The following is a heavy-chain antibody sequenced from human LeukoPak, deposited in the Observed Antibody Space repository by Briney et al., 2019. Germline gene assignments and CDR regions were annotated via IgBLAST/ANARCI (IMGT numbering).Heavy chain of an antibody. CDR1: GGSFSGYY. Sequence: KPSETLSLTCAVYGGSFSGYYWSWIRQPPGKGLEWIGEINHSGSTNYNPSLKSRVTISVDTSKNQFSLKLSSVTAADTAVYYCARGSVTTEASNWGQGTLVTVSS. V-gene: IGHV4-34*01. CDR2: INHSGST. D-gene: IGHD4-17*01. CDR3: ARGSVTTEASN. J-gene: IGHJ4*02.